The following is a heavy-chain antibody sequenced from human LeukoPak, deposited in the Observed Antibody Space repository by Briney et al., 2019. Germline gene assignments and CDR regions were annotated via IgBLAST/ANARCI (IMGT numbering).Heavy chain of an antibody. CDR3: ARDSFYSSSPSGY. Sequence: PGGSLRLSCAASGFTFSSYAMHWVRQAPGKGLEWVAVISYDGSNKYYADSVKGRFTISRDNSKNTLYLQMNSLRAEDTAVYYCARDSFYSSSPSGYWGQGTLVTVSS. CDR2: ISYDGSNK. CDR1: GFTFSSYA. V-gene: IGHV3-30-3*01. D-gene: IGHD6-6*01. J-gene: IGHJ4*02.